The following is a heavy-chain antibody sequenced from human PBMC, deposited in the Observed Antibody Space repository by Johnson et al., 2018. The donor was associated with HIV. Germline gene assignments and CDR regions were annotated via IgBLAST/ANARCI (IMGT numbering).Heavy chain of an antibody. D-gene: IGHD5-18*01. Sequence: VQLVESGGGLVQPGVSLRLSCAASGFTFSSYAMSWVRQAPGKGLEWVSAISGSGGSTYYADSVKGRFTISRDNSKNTLYVQMNSLRPGDTAVYYCAKARGYNYFIDAFDIWGQGTLVTVSS. CDR1: GFTFSSYA. V-gene: IGHV3-23*04. CDR2: ISGSGGST. J-gene: IGHJ3*02. CDR3: AKARGYNYFIDAFDI.